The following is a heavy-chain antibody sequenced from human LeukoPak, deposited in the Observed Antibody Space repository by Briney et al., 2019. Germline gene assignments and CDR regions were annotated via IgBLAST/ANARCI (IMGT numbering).Heavy chain of an antibody. CDR2: ISYDGSNK. Sequence: GSLRLSCAASGFTFSSYGMHWVRQAPGKGLEWVAVISYDGSNKYYADSVKGRFTISRDNSKNTLYLQMNSLRAEDTAVYYCAKDGGWQVLLGYFQHWGQGTLVTVSS. D-gene: IGHD6-19*01. CDR3: AKDGGWQVLLGYFQH. J-gene: IGHJ1*01. V-gene: IGHV3-30*18. CDR1: GFTFSSYG.